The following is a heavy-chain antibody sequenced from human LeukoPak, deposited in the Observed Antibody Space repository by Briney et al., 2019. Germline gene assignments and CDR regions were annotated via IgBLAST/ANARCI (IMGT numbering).Heavy chain of an antibody. J-gene: IGHJ4*02. CDR2: ISGSGGST. D-gene: IGHD3-10*01. V-gene: IGHV3-23*01. CDR3: AKVSSNYYGLGSYQTLDY. CDR1: GFTFSSYA. Sequence: PGGSLRLSCAASGFTFSSYAMSWVRQAPGKGLEWVSAISGSGGSTYYADSVKGRFTISRDNSKNTLDLQMNSLRAEDTAVYYCAKVSSNYYGLGSYQTLDYWGQGTLVTVSS.